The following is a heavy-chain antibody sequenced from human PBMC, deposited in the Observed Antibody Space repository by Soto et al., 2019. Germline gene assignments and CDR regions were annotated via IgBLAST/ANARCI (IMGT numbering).Heavy chain of an antibody. V-gene: IGHV3-30-3*01. CDR1: GFTFSSYA. CDR3: ARVILRSFIPKDIAGLYYFDY. CDR2: ISYDGSNK. D-gene: IGHD6-13*01. J-gene: IGHJ4*02. Sequence: GGSLRLSCAASGFTFSSYAMHWVLQAPGKGLEWVAVISYDGSNKYYADSVKGRFTISRDNSKNTLYLQMNSLRAEDTAVYYCARVILRSFIPKDIAGLYYFDYWGQGTLVTVSS.